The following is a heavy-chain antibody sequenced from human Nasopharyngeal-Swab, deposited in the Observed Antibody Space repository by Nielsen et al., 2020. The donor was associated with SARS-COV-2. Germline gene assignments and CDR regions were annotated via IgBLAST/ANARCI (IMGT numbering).Heavy chain of an antibody. CDR1: GYTFTGYY. Sequence: SVTVSCKASGYTFTGYYIHWVRQAPGQGLEWMGRINPYSGGTKYAQKFQGRVTMTRDTSISTAYMELSRLRSDDTAVYYCARDYCGGDCFPDSWGQGTLVTVSS. CDR2: INPYSGGT. CDR3: ARDYCGGDCFPDS. D-gene: IGHD2-21*02. V-gene: IGHV1-2*06. J-gene: IGHJ4*02.